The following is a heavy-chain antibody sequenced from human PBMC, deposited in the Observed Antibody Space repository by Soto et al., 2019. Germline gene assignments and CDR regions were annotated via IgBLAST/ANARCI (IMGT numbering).Heavy chain of an antibody. Sequence: ASVKVSCKASGYTFTSYGISWVRQAPGQGIEWMGWISAYNGNTNYAQKLQGRVTMTTDTSTSTAYMELRSLRSDDTAVDYCTGGWFGEFLYYFDYWGQGTLVTVSS. CDR2: ISAYNGNT. D-gene: IGHD3-10*01. V-gene: IGHV1-18*01. CDR1: GYTFTSYG. CDR3: TGGWFGEFLYYFDY. J-gene: IGHJ4*02.